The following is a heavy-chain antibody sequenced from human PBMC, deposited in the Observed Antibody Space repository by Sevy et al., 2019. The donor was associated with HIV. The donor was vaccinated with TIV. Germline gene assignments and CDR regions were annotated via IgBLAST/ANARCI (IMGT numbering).Heavy chain of an antibody. J-gene: IGHJ4*02. V-gene: IGHV3-48*03. Sequence: GGSLRLSCEASGFTFSSYEMNWVRQAPGKGLEWLSYISSSGTTIYYTDSVKGRFTISRDNAKNSLYLQMNSLRAEDTAVYYCARDGIAAACDYWGQGTLVTVSS. CDR2: ISSSGTTI. CDR1: GFTFSSYE. CDR3: ARDGIAAACDY. D-gene: IGHD6-13*01.